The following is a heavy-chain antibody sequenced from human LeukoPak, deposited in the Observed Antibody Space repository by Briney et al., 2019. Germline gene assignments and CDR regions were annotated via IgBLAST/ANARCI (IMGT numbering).Heavy chain of an antibody. D-gene: IGHD6-19*01. Sequence: PSETLSLTCTVSGGSISSYYWSWIRQPPGKGLEWIGYIYYSGSTNYNPSLKSRVTISVDTSKNQFSLKLSSVTAADTAVYYCARHYSSGWYLFDYWGQGTLVTVSS. CDR2: IYYSGST. J-gene: IGHJ4*02. CDR1: GGSISSYY. V-gene: IGHV4-59*08. CDR3: ARHYSSGWYLFDY.